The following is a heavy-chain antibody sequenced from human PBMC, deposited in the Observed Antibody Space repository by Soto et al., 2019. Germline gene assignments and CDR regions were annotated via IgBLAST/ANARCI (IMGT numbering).Heavy chain of an antibody. CDR3: SGPHPTHYYSGMDV. V-gene: IGHV1-69*12. Sequence: QVQLVQSGAEVKKPGSSVKVSCKASGGTFSSYAISWVRQAPGQGLEWMGGIIPIFGTANYAQKFQGRVTITADESTSTAYRELSSLRSEDTAVYYCSGPHPTHYYSGMDVWGQGTTVTVSS. CDR2: IIPIFGTA. J-gene: IGHJ6*02. CDR1: GGTFSSYA.